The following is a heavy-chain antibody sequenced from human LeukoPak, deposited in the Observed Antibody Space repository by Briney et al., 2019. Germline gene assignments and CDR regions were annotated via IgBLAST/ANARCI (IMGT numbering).Heavy chain of an antibody. CDR3: ARAPARMPTDHFDY. J-gene: IGHJ4*02. CDR2: ISYDGSNK. D-gene: IGHD2-2*01. Sequence: TGGSLRLSCAASGFTFSSYGMHWVRQAPGKGLEWVAVISYDGSNKYYADSVKGRFTISRDNSKNTLYLQMNSLRAEDTAVYYCARAPARMPTDHFDYWGQGTLVTVSS. V-gene: IGHV3-30*03. CDR1: GFTFSSYG.